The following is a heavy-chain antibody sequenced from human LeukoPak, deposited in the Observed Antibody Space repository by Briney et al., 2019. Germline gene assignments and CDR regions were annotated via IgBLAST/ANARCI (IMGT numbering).Heavy chain of an antibody. J-gene: IGHJ5*02. Sequence: ASVKVSCKASGYTFTGYYMHWVRQAPGQGLEWMGGIIPIFGTANYAQKFQGRVTITADESTSTAYMELSSLRSEDTAVYYCARDNSYYDSSGYSNWFDPWGQGTLVTVSS. CDR1: GYTFTGYY. CDR3: ARDNSYYDSSGYSNWFDP. V-gene: IGHV1-69*13. CDR2: IIPIFGTA. D-gene: IGHD3-22*01.